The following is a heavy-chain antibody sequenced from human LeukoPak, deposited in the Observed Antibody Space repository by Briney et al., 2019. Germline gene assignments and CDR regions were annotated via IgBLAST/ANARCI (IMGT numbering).Heavy chain of an antibody. CDR1: GFTFSSYG. Sequence: GGSLRLSCAASGFTFSSYGMHWVRQAPGKGLEWVAVIWYDGSNKYYADSVKGRFTISRDNSKNTLYLQMNSLRAEDTAVYYCAKFHSVVIWEYYFDYWGQGTLVTVSS. CDR3: AKFHSVVIWEYYFDY. CDR2: IWYDGSNK. J-gene: IGHJ4*02. V-gene: IGHV3-33*06. D-gene: IGHD3-22*01.